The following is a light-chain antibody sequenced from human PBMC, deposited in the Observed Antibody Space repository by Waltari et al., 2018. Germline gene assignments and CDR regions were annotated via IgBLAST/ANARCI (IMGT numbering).Light chain of an antibody. Sequence: QSALTQPASVSGSPGQSITISCTGTSSDIGTYNYVSWYQHLPGKAPKLIVSEVTKRPSGVSNRFSGSKSGNMASLTISGLQAEDEADYYCNSYTTISTCVFGGGTKLTVL. CDR3: NSYTTISTCV. CDR1: SSDIGTYNY. CDR2: EVT. J-gene: IGLJ3*02. V-gene: IGLV2-14*01.